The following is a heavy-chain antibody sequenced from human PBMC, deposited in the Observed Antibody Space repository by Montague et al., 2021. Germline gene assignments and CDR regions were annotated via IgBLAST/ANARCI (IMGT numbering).Heavy chain of an antibody. CDR3: ASDRGPFDY. CDR1: GGSLSEYY. CDR2: VRHIGST. D-gene: IGHD3-10*01. V-gene: IGHV4-34*01. J-gene: IGHJ4*02. Sequence: SETLLTCGVYGGSLSEYYWTWIRQSPETGLEWIGEVRHIGSTNYNPSLKSRVTMSVDKSKNQFSLKLRSVTAADTAVYYCASDRGPFDYWGQGTVVTVSS.